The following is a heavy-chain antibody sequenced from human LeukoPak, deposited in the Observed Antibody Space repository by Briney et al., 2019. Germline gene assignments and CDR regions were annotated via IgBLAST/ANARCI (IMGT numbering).Heavy chain of an antibody. CDR3: AREGYGDFTFDY. CDR1: GFTFSSHA. J-gene: IGHJ4*02. V-gene: IGHV3-23*01. CDR2: ISGSGVST. Sequence: GGSLRLSCAASGFTFSSHAMSWVRQAPGKGLEWVSAISGSGVSTYHADSVKGRFTISRDNSKNTLYLQMNNLRAEDTAVYYCAREGYGDFTFDYWGQGTLVTVSS. D-gene: IGHD4-17*01.